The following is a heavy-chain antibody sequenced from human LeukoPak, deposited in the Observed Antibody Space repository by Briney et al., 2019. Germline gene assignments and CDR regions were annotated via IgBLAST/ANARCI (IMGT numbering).Heavy chain of an antibody. CDR3: AREQVDIVVVVAAYSSHLDAFDI. Sequence: ASVKLSCKASGYTFTSYGISWVRNAPGQGHEWMGWISAYNGNTNYVQKLQGRVTMTTDTSTSTAYMELRSLRSDDTAVYYCAREQVDIVVVVAAYSSHLDAFDIWGQGTMVTVSS. D-gene: IGHD2-15*01. J-gene: IGHJ3*02. V-gene: IGHV1-18*04. CDR2: ISAYNGNT. CDR1: GYTFTSYG.